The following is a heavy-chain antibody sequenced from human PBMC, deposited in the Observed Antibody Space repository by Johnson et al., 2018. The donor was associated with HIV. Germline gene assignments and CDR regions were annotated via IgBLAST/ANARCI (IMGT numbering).Heavy chain of an antibody. D-gene: IGHD3-22*01. CDR2: ISYDGSTK. V-gene: IGHV3-30*03. CDR1: GFTFSSSG. Sequence: QVQPVESGGGVVQPGRSLRLSCAASGFTFSSSGMHWVRQAPGKGLEWVAAISYDGSTKYYDDSVKGRFTISRDNAKHSLYLQMNSLRAEDTAVYYCARDRGYWDGLDIWGQGTMVTVSS. J-gene: IGHJ3*02. CDR3: ARDRGYWDGLDI.